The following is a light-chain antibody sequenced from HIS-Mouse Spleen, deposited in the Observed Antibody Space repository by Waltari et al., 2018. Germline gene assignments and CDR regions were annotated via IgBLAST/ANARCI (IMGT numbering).Light chain of an antibody. Sequence: SYVLTQPPSVSVAPGQTARITCGGNNIGSKSVHWYQQEPGNAPVLVVEDDSDRPSGIPARFSGSNSGNTATLTISRVEAGDEADYYCQVWDSSSDHPVFGGGTKLTVL. V-gene: IGLV3-21*02. CDR2: DDS. J-gene: IGLJ2*01. CDR1: NIGSKS. CDR3: QVWDSSSDHPV.